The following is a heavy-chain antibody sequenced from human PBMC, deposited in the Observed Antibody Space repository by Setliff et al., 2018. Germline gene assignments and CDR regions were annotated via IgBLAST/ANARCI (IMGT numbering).Heavy chain of an antibody. D-gene: IGHD1-1*01. J-gene: IGHJ1*01. CDR1: GASVSSHY. CDR3: VREGYSEYFQD. Sequence: SETLSLTCNVSGASVSSHYWDWIRQPPGKGLEWIGFISYSGITTYNVSLKSRVSISVDTSKNQSSLTLSSVTAADTAVYYCVREGYSEYFQDWGRGTLVTVSS. CDR2: ISYSGIT. V-gene: IGHV4-59*02.